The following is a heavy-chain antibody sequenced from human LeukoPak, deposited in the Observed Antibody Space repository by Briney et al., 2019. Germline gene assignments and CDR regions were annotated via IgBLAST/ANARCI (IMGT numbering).Heavy chain of an antibody. J-gene: IGHJ3*02. CDR3: ARDQNPFYCSSTSCYPHAFDT. CDR2: ISSSSSSYI. Sequence: GGSLRLSCAASGFTFSSYSMNWVRQAPGKGLEWVSSISSSSSSYIYYADSVKGRFTISRDNAKNSLYLQMNSLRAEDTAVYYCARDQNPFYCSSTSCYPHAFDTWGQGTMVTVSS. D-gene: IGHD2-2*01. CDR1: GFTFSSYS. V-gene: IGHV3-21*01.